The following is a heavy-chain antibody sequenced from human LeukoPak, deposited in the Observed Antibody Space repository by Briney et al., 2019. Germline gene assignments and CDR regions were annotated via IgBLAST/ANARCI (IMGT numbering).Heavy chain of an antibody. CDR2: INHSGST. Sequence: SETLSLTCAVYGGSFSGYYWSWIRQPPGKGLEWIGEINHSGSTNCNPSLKSRVTISADTSKNQFSLKLSSVTAADTAVYYCARPYYYDSSGYYYDPHFDYWGQGTLVTVSS. CDR3: ARPYYYDSSGYYYDPHFDY. V-gene: IGHV4-34*01. J-gene: IGHJ4*02. CDR1: GGSFSGYY. D-gene: IGHD3-22*01.